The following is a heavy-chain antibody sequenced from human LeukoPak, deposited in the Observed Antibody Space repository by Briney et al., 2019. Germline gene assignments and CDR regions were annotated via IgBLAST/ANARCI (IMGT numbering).Heavy chain of an antibody. V-gene: IGHV1-3*01. CDR2: INPGGGST. Sequence: ASVKVSCKASGYTLTDHDIHWVRQAPGQRLEWMGWINPGGGSTKYSQKFQGRVTMTEDTSTDTAYMELSSLRSEDTAVYYCATAAPGLPLDYWGQGTLVTVSS. J-gene: IGHJ4*02. D-gene: IGHD5-18*01. CDR3: ATAAPGLPLDY. CDR1: GYTLTDHD.